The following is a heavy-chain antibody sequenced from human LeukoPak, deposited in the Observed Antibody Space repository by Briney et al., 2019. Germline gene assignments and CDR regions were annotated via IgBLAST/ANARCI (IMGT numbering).Heavy chain of an antibody. CDR2: IYYSGST. Sequence: SETLSLTCTVSGGSISSSSYYWGWIRQPPGKGLEWIGSIYYSGSTYYNPSLKSRVTISVDTSKNQFSLKLSSVTAADTAVYYCAREENIRGSGSNWGQGTLVTVSS. V-gene: IGHV4-39*07. D-gene: IGHD3-10*01. CDR3: AREENIRGSGSN. J-gene: IGHJ4*02. CDR1: GGSISSSSYY.